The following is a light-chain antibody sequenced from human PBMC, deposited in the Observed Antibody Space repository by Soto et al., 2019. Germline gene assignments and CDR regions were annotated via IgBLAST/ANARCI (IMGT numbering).Light chain of an antibody. Sequence: QSALTQPASVSGSPGQSITLSCTRTSSGVQTYNLVSWYQHHPGKAPKLMIYEGSQRPSGVSGRFSGSQSGNTASLTISGRQAEDEADHFCSSYAGRVVFGGGTKLTVL. CDR1: SSGVQTYNL. CDR3: SSYAGRVV. V-gene: IGLV2-23*01. J-gene: IGLJ2*01. CDR2: EGS.